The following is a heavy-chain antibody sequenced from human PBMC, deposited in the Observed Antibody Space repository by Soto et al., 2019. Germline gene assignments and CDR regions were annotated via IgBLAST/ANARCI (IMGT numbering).Heavy chain of an antibody. CDR3: ARIINYCSSTSCYAYADY. J-gene: IGHJ4*02. D-gene: IGHD2-2*01. Sequence: SGPTLVNPTQTLTLTCTFSGFPLSTSGMCVSWIRQPPGKALEWLARIDWDDDKYYSTSLKTRLTISKDTSKNQVVLTMTNMDPVDTATYYCARIINYCSSTSCYAYADYWGQGTLVTVSS. CDR1: GFPLSTSGMC. CDR2: IDWDDDK. V-gene: IGHV2-70*11.